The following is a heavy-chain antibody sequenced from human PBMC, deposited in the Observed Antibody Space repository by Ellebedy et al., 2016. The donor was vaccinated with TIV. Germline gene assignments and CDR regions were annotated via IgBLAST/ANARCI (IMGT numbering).Heavy chain of an antibody. CDR2: ISAYNGNT. CDR3: ARDRGGVGATNGFDY. CDR1: GYTFTSYG. V-gene: IGHV1-18*01. J-gene: IGHJ4*02. D-gene: IGHD1-26*01. Sequence: AASVKVSCKASGYTFTSYGINWVRQAPGQGLEWMGWISAYNGNTNYAQNLQGRVTMTRDTSTSTVYMGLSSLRSEDTAVYYCARDRGGVGATNGFDYWGQGTLVTVSS.